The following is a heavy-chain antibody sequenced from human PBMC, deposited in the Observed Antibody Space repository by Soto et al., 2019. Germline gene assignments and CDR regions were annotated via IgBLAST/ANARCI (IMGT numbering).Heavy chain of an antibody. Sequence: PGGSLRLSCVASEFIFNTHWMSWVRQAPGKGLEWVSVIYGGLTTSYADSVKGRFTISRDNSKNTVFLQMNSLRGEDTAVYYCARDRIEAAGTPRFNYYYGMDVWGQGTTVTVSS. CDR1: EFIFNTHW. CDR3: ARDRIEAAGTPRFNYYYGMDV. CDR2: IYGGLTT. V-gene: IGHV3-53*01. J-gene: IGHJ6*02. D-gene: IGHD6-13*01.